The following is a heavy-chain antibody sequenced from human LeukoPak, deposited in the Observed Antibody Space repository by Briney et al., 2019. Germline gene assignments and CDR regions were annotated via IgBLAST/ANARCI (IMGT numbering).Heavy chain of an antibody. Sequence: PGGSLRLSCAASGFTLSSYWMSWVRQAPGKGLEWVANIKQDGSEKYYVDSVKGRFTISRDNAKNSLYLQMTSLRAEETAVYYCARGTIAAAGYYYFDYWGQGTQVTVSS. D-gene: IGHD6-13*01. V-gene: IGHV3-7*04. CDR3: ARGTIAAAGYYYFDY. CDR2: IKQDGSEK. CDR1: GFTLSSYW. J-gene: IGHJ4*02.